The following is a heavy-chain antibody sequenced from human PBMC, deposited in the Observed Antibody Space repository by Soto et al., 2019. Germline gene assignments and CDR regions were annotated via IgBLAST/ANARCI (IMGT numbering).Heavy chain of an antibody. CDR1: GFTFNTHW. CDR2: INSDGSIT. Sequence: EVQLVESGGGLILPGGSLRLSCAASGFTFNTHWMHWVRQAPGKGLVWVSRINSDGSITDYADSVKARFSISRDNTRNTLYLQMISLSPEDTAVYYCARAMTSVGAAAKGDFWGQGTLVTVSS. CDR3: ARAMTSVGAAAKGDF. J-gene: IGHJ4*02. D-gene: IGHD1-26*01. V-gene: IGHV3-74*01.